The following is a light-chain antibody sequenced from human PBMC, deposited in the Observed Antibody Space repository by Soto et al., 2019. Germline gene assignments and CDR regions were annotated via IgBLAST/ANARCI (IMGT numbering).Light chain of an antibody. CDR2: KAS. V-gene: IGKV1-5*03. Sequence: DIQITQSPSTLSLSLFDIVTITCRASQTISSWLAWYQQKPGKAPKLLIYKASTLKSGVPSRFSGSGSGTEFTLTISSLQPDDFATYYCQHYNSYSEAFGQGTKVDIK. CDR3: QHYNSYSEA. J-gene: IGKJ1*01. CDR1: QTISSW.